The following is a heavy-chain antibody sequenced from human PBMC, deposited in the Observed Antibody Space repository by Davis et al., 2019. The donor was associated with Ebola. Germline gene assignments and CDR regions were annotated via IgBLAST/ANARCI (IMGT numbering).Heavy chain of an antibody. V-gene: IGHV4-59*12. Sequence: PSETLSLTCTVSGGSISSYYWSWIRQPPGKGLEWIGYIYYSGSTNYNPSLKSRVTISVDTSKNQFSLKLSSVTAADTAVYYCARGFAAAGVDIWGQGTMVTVSS. J-gene: IGHJ3*02. CDR2: IYYSGST. CDR3: ARGFAAAGVDI. D-gene: IGHD6-13*01. CDR1: GGSISSYY.